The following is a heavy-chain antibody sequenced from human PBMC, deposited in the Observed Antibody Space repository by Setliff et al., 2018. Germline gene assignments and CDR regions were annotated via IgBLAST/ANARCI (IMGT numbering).Heavy chain of an antibody. D-gene: IGHD3-22*01. V-gene: IGHV4-39*01. CDR2: IYYSGRT. J-gene: IGHJ5*02. CDR3: ARLGSARYDSSGYYPATWFDP. Sequence: AETLSPTCTVSGGSIRSSSYSWGWIRQPPGKGLEWSGSIYYSGRTYYNPSFKRRVTISVDTSKNQFSLKLSSVTAADTAVYYCARLGSARYDSSGYYPATWFDPWGQGTLVTVSS. CDR1: GGSIRSSSYS.